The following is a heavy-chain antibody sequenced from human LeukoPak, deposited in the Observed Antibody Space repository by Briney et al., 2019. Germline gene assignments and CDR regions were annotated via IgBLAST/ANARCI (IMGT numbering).Heavy chain of an antibody. V-gene: IGHV3-74*01. D-gene: IGHD6-13*01. CDR1: GFTFDDYA. Sequence: GGSPRLSCAASGFTFDDYAMHWVRQAPGKGLVWVSRINSDATSTSYADSVRGRFTISRDDAKNTMYLQMNSLRAEDTAMYYCVRGSPGYSSSWHAYWGQGTLVTVSS. CDR2: INSDATST. J-gene: IGHJ4*02. CDR3: VRGSPGYSSSWHAY.